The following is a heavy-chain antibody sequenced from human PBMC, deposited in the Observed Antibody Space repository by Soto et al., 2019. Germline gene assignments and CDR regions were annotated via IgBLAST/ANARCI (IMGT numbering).Heavy chain of an antibody. D-gene: IGHD6-13*01. V-gene: IGHV4-34*01. CDR3: ARWYGSRGPFDY. CDR2: ITHSGRT. J-gene: IGHJ4*02. Sequence: QVQLQQWGAGLLKPSETLSLTCAVYSGSFSGYYWSWIRQPPGKGLEWIGEITHSGRTNYTPPLKSRVTISEVTSKNQVSLKLSSVTAADTAGYYCARWYGSRGPFDYWGQGTLVTVSS. CDR1: SGSFSGYY.